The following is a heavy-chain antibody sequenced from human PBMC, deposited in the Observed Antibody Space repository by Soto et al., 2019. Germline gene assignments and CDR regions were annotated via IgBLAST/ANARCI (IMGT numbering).Heavy chain of an antibody. CDR1: GGSISSSNW. CDR3: ARMTTGTTLRNAFDI. V-gene: IGHV4-4*02. J-gene: IGHJ3*02. Sequence: SETLSLTCAVSGGSISSSNWWSWVRQPPGKGLEWIGEIYHSGSTNYNPSLKSRVTISVDKSKNQFSLKLSSVTAADTAVYYCARMTTGTTLRNAFDIWGQGTMVTVSS. CDR2: IYHSGST. D-gene: IGHD1-1*01.